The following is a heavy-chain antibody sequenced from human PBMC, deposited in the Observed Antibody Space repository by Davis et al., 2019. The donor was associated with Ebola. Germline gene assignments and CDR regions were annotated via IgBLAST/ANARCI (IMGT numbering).Heavy chain of an antibody. Sequence: SETLSLTCTVSGGSISSSSYYWGWIRQPPGKGLEWIGEINHSGSTTYNPSLKSRVTISVDTSKNQFSLKLSSVTAADTAVYYCARYLWIGYSGSPFDYWGQGTLVTVSS. J-gene: IGHJ4*02. CDR2: INHSGST. V-gene: IGHV4-39*07. D-gene: IGHD6-6*01. CDR1: GGSISSSSYY. CDR3: ARYLWIGYSGSPFDY.